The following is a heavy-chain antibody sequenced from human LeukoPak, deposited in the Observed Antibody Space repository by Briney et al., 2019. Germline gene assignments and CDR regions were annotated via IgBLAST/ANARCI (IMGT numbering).Heavy chain of an antibody. J-gene: IGHJ5*02. D-gene: IGHD4-17*01. Sequence: ASVKVSCKTSGFTFTTYTMHRVRQAPGQRLEWMGWINAGNGNTQYSQKFQGRVTITRDTSAGTAYMELSNLRSEDTAVYYCASCTVTTSNWFDPWGQGTLVTVSS. CDR2: INAGNGNT. CDR3: ASCTVTTSNWFDP. V-gene: IGHV1-3*01. CDR1: GFTFTTYT.